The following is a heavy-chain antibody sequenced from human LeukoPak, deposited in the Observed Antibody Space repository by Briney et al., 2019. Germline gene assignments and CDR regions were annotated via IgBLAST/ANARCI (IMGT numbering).Heavy chain of an antibody. Sequence: SETLSLTCTVSGGSISGSYWSWIRQPPGKGLEWIGYRQSNGSTDYNPSLKSRVTISADTSKNQFSLNLSSVTAADTAVYYCARVGSAYSSGSNDYWGQGTLVTVSS. CDR3: ARVGSAYSSGSNDY. CDR2: RQSNGST. J-gene: IGHJ4*02. CDR1: GGSISGSY. V-gene: IGHV4-59*01. D-gene: IGHD5-18*01.